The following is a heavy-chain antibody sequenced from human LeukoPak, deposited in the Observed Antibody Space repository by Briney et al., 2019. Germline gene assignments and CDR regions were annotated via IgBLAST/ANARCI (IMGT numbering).Heavy chain of an antibody. CDR2: FSAYNGNT. Sequence: ASVKVSCKASGYTFTSYGISWVRQAPGQGLEWMGWFSAYNGNTNYAQKLQGRVTMTTDTSTSTAYMELRSLRSDDTAVYYCARDVWSYDSSGYYFNWFDPWGQGTLVTVSS. CDR1: GYTFTSYG. V-gene: IGHV1-18*01. CDR3: ARDVWSYDSSGYYFNWFDP. D-gene: IGHD3-22*01. J-gene: IGHJ5*02.